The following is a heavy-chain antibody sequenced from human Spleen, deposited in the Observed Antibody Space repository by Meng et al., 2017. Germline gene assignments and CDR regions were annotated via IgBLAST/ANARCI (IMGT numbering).Heavy chain of an antibody. CDR1: GGSFTNYY. CDR2: INHSGSA. J-gene: IGHJ4*02. CDR3: ARGPALDY. Sequence: QGDLQQWGAGLLKPSETRSLACAGDGGSFTNYYWSWIRQPPGKGLEWIADINHSGSANYNPSLKSRVNISVDTSKKHFSLILNSVTAADAAVYYCARGPALDYWGQGTLVTVSS. V-gene: IGHV4-34*02.